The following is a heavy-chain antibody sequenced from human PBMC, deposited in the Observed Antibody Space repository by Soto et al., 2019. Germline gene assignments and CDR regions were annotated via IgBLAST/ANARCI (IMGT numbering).Heavy chain of an antibody. V-gene: IGHV6-1*01. CDR3: ARGGGIAAAGTTDYYYYGMDV. CDR2: TYYRSKWYN. J-gene: IGHJ6*02. Sequence: SQTLSLTCAISGDSVSSNSAAWNWIRQSPSRGLEWLGRTYYRSKWYNGYAVSVKSRITINPDTSKNQFSLQLNSVTPEDTAVYYCARGGGIAAAGTTDYYYYGMDVWGQGTTVTVSS. D-gene: IGHD6-13*01. CDR1: GDSVSSNSAA.